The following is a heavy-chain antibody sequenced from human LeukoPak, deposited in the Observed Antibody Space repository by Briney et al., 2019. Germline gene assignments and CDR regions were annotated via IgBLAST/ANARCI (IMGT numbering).Heavy chain of an antibody. Sequence: GGSLRLSCAASGFTFGDTWMNWVRQVPGQGLEWVANIKQDGSEKFYVASVKGRFTISRDNARNSLYLQMNSLRAEDTAMYYCARDAGNSGYGCDLWGQGTLVTVSS. D-gene: IGHD5-12*01. CDR1: GFTFGDTW. V-gene: IGHV3-7*01. CDR2: IKQDGSEK. J-gene: IGHJ5*02. CDR3: ARDAGNSGYGCDL.